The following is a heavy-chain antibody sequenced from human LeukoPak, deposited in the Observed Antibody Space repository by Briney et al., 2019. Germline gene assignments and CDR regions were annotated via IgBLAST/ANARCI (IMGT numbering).Heavy chain of an antibody. V-gene: IGHV3-48*03. CDR1: GFTFSSYE. CDR2: ISSSGSTI. Sequence: QPGGSLRLSCAASGFTFSSYEMNWVRQAPGKGLEWVSYISSSGSTIYYADSVKGRFTISRDNAKNSLYLQMNSLRAEDTALYYCARNTYYDFWSGKSDGPFDYWGQGTLVTVPS. D-gene: IGHD3-3*01. CDR3: ARNTYYDFWSGKSDGPFDY. J-gene: IGHJ4*02.